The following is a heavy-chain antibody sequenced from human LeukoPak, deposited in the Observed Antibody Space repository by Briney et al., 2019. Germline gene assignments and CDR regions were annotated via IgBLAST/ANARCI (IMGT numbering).Heavy chain of an antibody. D-gene: IGHD3-22*01. Sequence: PGGSLRLSCAASGFTFSDYYMSWIRQAPGKGLEWVSYISSSSSYTNYADSVKGRFTISRDNSKNTLYLQMNSLRADDTAVYYCANEDYYDSSAFLAHWGQGTLVTVSS. J-gene: IGHJ4*02. V-gene: IGHV3-11*06. CDR2: ISSSSSYT. CDR1: GFTFSDYY. CDR3: ANEDYYDSSAFLAH.